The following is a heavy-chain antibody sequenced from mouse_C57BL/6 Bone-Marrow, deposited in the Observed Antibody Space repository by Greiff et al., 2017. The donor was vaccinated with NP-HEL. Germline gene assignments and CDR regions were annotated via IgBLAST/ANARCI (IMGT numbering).Heavy chain of an antibody. CDR3: TRRGYGNSFAY. CDR2: IRLKSDNYAT. V-gene: IGHV6-3*01. J-gene: IGHJ3*01. D-gene: IGHD2-1*01. Sequence: SPEKGLEWVAQIRLKSDNYATHYAESVKGRFTISRDDSKSSVYLQMNNLRAEDTGIYYCTRRGYGNSFAYWGQGTLVTVSA.